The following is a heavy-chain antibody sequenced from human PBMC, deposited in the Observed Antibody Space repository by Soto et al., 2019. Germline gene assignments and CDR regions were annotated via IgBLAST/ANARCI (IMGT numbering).Heavy chain of an antibody. CDR3: ATRDYDILTGYLHI. J-gene: IGHJ1*01. CDR1: EHTSTIYY. Sequence: QAHLVQSGAEVRKPGASVKVSCQALEHTSTIYYIHWVRQARGQGLEWMGWINADSGDTTYAEDFRGRVNCTRDTSTSTFHMELSRLRLDDTAMYFCATRDYDILTGYLHIWGQGTLITVSS. V-gene: IGHV1-2*02. D-gene: IGHD3-9*01. CDR2: INADSGDT.